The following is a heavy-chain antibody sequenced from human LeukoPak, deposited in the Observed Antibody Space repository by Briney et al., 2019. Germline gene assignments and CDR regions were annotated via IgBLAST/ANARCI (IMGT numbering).Heavy chain of an antibody. D-gene: IGHD3-22*01. CDR3: ASGPGYYDSSGYYSY. Sequence: TGGSLRLSCAASGFTFSSYWMHWVRQAPGKGLVWVSRINSDGSSTSYADSVKGRFPISRDNAKNTLYLQMNSLRAEDTAVYYCASGPGYYDSSGYYSYWGRGTLVTVSS. J-gene: IGHJ4*02. V-gene: IGHV3-74*01. CDR2: INSDGSST. CDR1: GFTFSSYW.